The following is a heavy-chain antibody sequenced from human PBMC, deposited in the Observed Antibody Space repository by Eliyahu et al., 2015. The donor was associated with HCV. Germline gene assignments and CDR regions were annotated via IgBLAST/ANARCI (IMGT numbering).Heavy chain of an antibody. J-gene: IGHJ6*02. Sequence: QVQLVESGGGVVQPGRSLRLSCAASGFTXXSXXXHWFRXAPGKGLEWVAVISYDGTXKYYAXSVKGRFTISRDNSKNTQYLQMNSLRAEDTAVYYCARAPFLSATRDYYYYYAMDVWGQGTTVTVSS. CDR2: ISYDGTXK. CDR3: ARAPFLSATRDYYYYYAMDV. V-gene: IGHV3-30*04. CDR1: GFTXXSXX. D-gene: IGHD2/OR15-2a*01.